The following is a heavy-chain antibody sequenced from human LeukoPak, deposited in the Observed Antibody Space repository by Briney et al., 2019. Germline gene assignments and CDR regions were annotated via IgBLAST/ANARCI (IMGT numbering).Heavy chain of an antibody. CDR2: IYTSGST. J-gene: IGHJ4*02. CDR3: ARAGTPYYDSSGYYSLTSSIGYYFDY. V-gene: IGHV4-4*07. CDR1: GGSISSYY. D-gene: IGHD3-22*01. Sequence: SETLSLTCTVSGGSISSYYWSWIRQPAGKGLEWIGRIYTSGSTKYNPSLKSRVTISVDTSKNQFSLKLSSVTAADTAVYYCARAGTPYYDSSGYYSLTSSIGYYFDYWGQGTLVTVSS.